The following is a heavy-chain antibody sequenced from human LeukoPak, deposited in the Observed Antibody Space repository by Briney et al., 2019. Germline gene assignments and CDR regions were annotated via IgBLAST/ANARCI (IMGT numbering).Heavy chain of an antibody. CDR1: GFIFTKYG. J-gene: IGHJ4*02. D-gene: IGHD2-2*01. V-gene: IGHV1-69*13. CDR3: ARREWGYCSSTSCPSFDY. CDR2: IIPIFGTA. Sequence: SVKVSCKASGFIFTKYGISWVRQAPGQGLEWMGGIIPIFGTANYAQKFQGRVTITADESTSTAYMELSSLRSEDTAVYYCARREWGYCSSTSCPSFDYWGQGTLVTVSS.